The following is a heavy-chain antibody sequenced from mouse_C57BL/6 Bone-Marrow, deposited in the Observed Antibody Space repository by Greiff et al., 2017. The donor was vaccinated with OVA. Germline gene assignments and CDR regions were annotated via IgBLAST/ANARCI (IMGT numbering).Heavy chain of an antibody. D-gene: IGHD4-1*01. CDR3: AKTLGGAHYYAMDY. CDR2: IDPSDSYT. Sequence: QVQLQQPGAELVMPGASVKLSCKASGYTFTSYWMHWVKQRPGQGLEWIGEIDPSDSYTNYNQKFKGKSTLTVDKSSSTAYMQLSSLTSEDSAVYYCAKTLGGAHYYAMDYWGQGTSVTVSS. CDR1: GYTFTSYW. J-gene: IGHJ4*01. V-gene: IGHV1-69*01.